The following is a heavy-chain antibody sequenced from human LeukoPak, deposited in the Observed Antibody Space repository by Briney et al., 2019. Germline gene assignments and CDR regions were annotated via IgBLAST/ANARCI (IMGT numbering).Heavy chain of an antibody. CDR3: ARDVGKAY. CDR2: IHSSGNT. D-gene: IGHD4-23*01. V-gene: IGHV4-61*02. CDR1: GGSISSGDYY. Sequence: SETLSLTCTVSGGSISSGDYYWSWIRQPAGKGLEWNGRIHSSGNTNYNPSLQSRVSLSIDTSQNQFFLRLTSLTAADTAVYFCARDVGKAYWGQGLLAIVSS. J-gene: IGHJ4*02.